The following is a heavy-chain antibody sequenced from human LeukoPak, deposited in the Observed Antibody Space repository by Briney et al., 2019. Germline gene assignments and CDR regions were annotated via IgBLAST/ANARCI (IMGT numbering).Heavy chain of an antibody. CDR3: ARGYYYDSSGLDY. J-gene: IGHJ4*02. CDR1: GFTVSSNY. Sequence: GGSLRLSCAASGFTVSSNYMSWVRQAPGKGLEWVSVIYSGGSTYYADSVRGRFTISRDNSKNTLYLQMNSLRAEGTAVYYCARGYYYDSSGLDYWAREPWSPSPQ. CDR2: IYSGGST. V-gene: IGHV3-53*01. D-gene: IGHD3-22*01.